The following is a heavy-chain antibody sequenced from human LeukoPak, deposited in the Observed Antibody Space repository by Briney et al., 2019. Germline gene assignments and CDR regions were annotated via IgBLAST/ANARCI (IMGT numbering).Heavy chain of an antibody. CDR1: GGSISSSSSY. D-gene: IGHD4-17*01. CDR2: IYYSGST. CDR3: ARAPWAYGNYVHAFDI. J-gene: IGHJ3*02. V-gene: IGHV4-39*07. Sequence: PSETLSLTCTVSGGSISSSSSYWGWIRQPPGKGLEWIGTIYYSGSTYYNPSLKSRVTISVDTSKNHFSLKLRSVTAADTAVYYCARAPWAYGNYVHAFDIWGQGTMVSVSS.